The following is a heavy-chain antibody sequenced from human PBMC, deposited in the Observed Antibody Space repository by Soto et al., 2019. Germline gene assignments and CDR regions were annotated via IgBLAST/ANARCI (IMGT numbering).Heavy chain of an antibody. CDR2: ISWNSGSI. Sequence: PGGSLRLSCAASGFTFDDYAMHWVRQAPGKGLEWVSGISWNSGSIGYADSVKGRFTISRDNAKNSLYLQMNSLRAEDTALYYCAKERGVEIAVAGTQYYYGRDVWGQAKTVSVSS. CDR1: GFTFDDYA. J-gene: IGHJ6*02. CDR3: AKERGVEIAVAGTQYYYGRDV. D-gene: IGHD6-19*01. V-gene: IGHV3-9*01.